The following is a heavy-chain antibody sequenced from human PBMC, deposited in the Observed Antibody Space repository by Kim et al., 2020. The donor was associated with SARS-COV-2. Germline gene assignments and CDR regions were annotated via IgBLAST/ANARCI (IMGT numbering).Heavy chain of an antibody. CDR2: VDHSGRA. D-gene: IGHD3-3*01. Sequence: IGDVDHSGRANYRTSRKSRVTISADTSNNQFSLRMNSVTAADTAIYYCARYDFWSRGTLVTVSS. CDR3: ARYDF. J-gene: IGHJ4*02. V-gene: IGHV4-34*01.